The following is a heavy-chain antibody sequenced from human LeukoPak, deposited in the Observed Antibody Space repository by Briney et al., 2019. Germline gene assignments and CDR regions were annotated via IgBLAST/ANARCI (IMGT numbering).Heavy chain of an antibody. CDR2: ISGSGGTT. Sequence: PGGSVRLSCATPGFTFSTCAMSWVRQAPGKGLECVSGISGSGGTTNYADSVKGRFTISRDNSKNTLYLHMNSLRAEDTAVYYCARHTIGSPIYYFDYWGQGTLVTVSS. D-gene: IGHD1-26*01. V-gene: IGHV3-23*01. J-gene: IGHJ4*02. CDR3: ARHTIGSPIYYFDY. CDR1: GFTFSTCA.